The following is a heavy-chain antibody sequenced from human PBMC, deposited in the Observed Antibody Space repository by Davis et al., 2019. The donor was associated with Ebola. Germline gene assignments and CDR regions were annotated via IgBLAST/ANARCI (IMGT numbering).Heavy chain of an antibody. CDR1: GGSISRSSQY. CDR3: ASRTSLTGAHFDH. CDR2: IYYSGST. Sequence: SETLSLTCTVSGGSISRSSQYCGWIRQPPGKGLEWIGSIYYSGSTYYNPSLKSRVTISVDTSKNQFSLKLSSVTAADTAVYYCASRTSLTGAHFDHWGQGTLVTVSS. V-gene: IGHV4-39*01. D-gene: IGHD2-8*02. J-gene: IGHJ4*02.